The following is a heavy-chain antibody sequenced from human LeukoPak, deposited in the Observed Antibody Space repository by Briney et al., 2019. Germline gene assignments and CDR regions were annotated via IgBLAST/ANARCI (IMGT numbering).Heavy chain of an antibody. CDR2: INHSGST. CDR3: ARPMILGGTSYYYYYMDV. D-gene: IGHD3-16*01. CDR1: GGSFSGYY. J-gene: IGHJ6*03. Sequence: SETLSLTCAVYGGSFSGYYWSWIRQPPGKGLEWIGEINHSGSTNYNPALKSRVTISLDTSKNQFSLKLSSVTATDTAVYYCARPMILGGTSYYYYYMDVWGKGTTVTVSS. V-gene: IGHV4-34*01.